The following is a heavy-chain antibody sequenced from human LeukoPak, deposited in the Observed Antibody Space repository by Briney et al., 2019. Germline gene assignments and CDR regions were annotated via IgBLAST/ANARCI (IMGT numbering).Heavy chain of an antibody. CDR3: ARGAGSGPGYSRGWYFDD. D-gene: IGHD6-19*01. Sequence: SETLSLTCSVSGGSISSSSYYWGWIRQPPGKGLEWIGSIYYSGSTYYNPSLKSRVTISVDRSKNQFSLKLSSVTAADTAVYYCARGAGSGPGYSRGWYFDDWGQGTLVTVSS. J-gene: IGHJ4*02. CDR2: IYYSGST. V-gene: IGHV4-39*07. CDR1: GGSISSSSYY.